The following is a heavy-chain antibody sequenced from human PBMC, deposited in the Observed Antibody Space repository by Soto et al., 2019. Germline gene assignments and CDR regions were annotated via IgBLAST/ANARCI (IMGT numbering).Heavy chain of an antibody. CDR2: INPSGGST. Sequence: ASLKVSCKASGYTFTSYYMHWVRQAPGQGLEWMGIINPSGGSTSYAQKFQGRVTMTRDTSTSTVYMELSSLRSEDTAVYYCARTRTMVRGGDAFDIWGQGTMVTVSS. CDR1: GYTFTSYY. CDR3: ARTRTMVRGGDAFDI. D-gene: IGHD3-10*01. V-gene: IGHV1-46*01. J-gene: IGHJ3*02.